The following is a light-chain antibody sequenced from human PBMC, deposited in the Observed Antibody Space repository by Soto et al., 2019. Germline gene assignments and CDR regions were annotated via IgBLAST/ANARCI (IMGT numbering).Light chain of an antibody. J-gene: IGKJ1*01. Sequence: EIVLTHSPATLSLSPGERATLSFSSSQSVSSSQLAWYQQKPGQAPRLLISGASSRAAGIPDRFSGSGSGTDFTLTISRLEPEDFAVYYCQHFGTAPPWTFGQGTKVDIK. CDR1: QSVSSSQ. CDR3: QHFGTAPPWT. V-gene: IGKV3-20*01. CDR2: GAS.